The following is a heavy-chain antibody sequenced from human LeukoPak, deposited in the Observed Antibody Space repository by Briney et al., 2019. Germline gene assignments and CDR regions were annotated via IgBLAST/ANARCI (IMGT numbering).Heavy chain of an antibody. D-gene: IGHD2-15*01. CDR2: IYYSGST. V-gene: IGHV4-31*03. J-gene: IGHJ4*02. Sequence: SETLSLTCTVSGGSISSGGYYWSWIRQHPGKGLEWIGYIYYSGSTYYNPSLKSRVTISVDTSKNQFSLKLSSVTAADTAVYYCARGKGYCSGGSCYETTDHFDYWGQGTLVTVSS. CDR3: ARGKGYCSGGSCYETTDHFDY. CDR1: GGSISSGGYY.